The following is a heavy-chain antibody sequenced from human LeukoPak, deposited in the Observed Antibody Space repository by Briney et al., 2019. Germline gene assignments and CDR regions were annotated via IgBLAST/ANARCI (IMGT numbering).Heavy chain of an antibody. Sequence: GGSLRLSCAASGFTFSSYAMSWVRQAPGKGLEWVGRIKSKTDGGTTDYAAPVKGRFTISRDDSKNTLYLQMNSLKTEDTAVYYCTTAPSYWYSSSWLDYWGQGTLVTVSS. CDR3: TTAPSYWYSSSWLDY. V-gene: IGHV3-15*01. J-gene: IGHJ4*02. CDR2: IKSKTDGGTT. CDR1: GFTFSSYA. D-gene: IGHD6-13*01.